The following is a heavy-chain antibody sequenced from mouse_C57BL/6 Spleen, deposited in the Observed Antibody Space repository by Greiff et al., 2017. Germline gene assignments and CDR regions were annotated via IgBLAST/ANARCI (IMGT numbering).Heavy chain of an antibody. V-gene: IGHV1-69*01. CDR1: GYTFTSYW. CDR2: IDPSDSYT. Sequence: QVQLQQPGAELVMPGASVKLSCKASGYTFTSYWMHWVKQRPGQGLEWIGEIDPSDSYTNYNQKFKGKSTLTVDKSSSTAYMQLSSLTSEDSAVCYCANGYDGGGFAYWGQGTLVTVSA. D-gene: IGHD2-2*01. CDR3: ANGYDGGGFAY. J-gene: IGHJ3*01.